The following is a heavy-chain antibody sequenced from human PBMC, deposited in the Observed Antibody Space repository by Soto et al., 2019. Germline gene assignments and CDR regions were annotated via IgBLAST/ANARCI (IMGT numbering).Heavy chain of an antibody. CDR3: AKAPGGVAATGVDY. D-gene: IGHD6-19*01. CDR2: ISYDGSNK. Sequence: PGGSLRLSCAASGFTFSSYGMHWVRQAPGKGLEWVAVISYDGSNKYYADSVKVRFTISRDNSKNTLYLQMISLRAEDTAVYYCAKAPGGVAATGVDYWGQGTMVTVYS. J-gene: IGHJ4*02. V-gene: IGHV3-30*18. CDR1: GFTFSSYG.